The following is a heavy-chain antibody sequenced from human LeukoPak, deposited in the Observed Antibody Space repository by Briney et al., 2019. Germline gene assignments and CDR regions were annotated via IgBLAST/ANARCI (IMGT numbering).Heavy chain of an antibody. V-gene: IGHV4-30-4*01. D-gene: IGHD3-10*01. Sequence: PSQTLSLTCTVSGGSISSGDYYWSWIRQPPGKALEWIGYIYYSGSTYYNPSLKSRVTISVDTSKNQFSLKLSSVTAADTAVYYCAREVRGVIITTYYYYGMDVWGQGTTVIVSS. CDR2: IYYSGST. CDR1: GGSISSGDYY. J-gene: IGHJ6*02. CDR3: AREVRGVIITTYYYYGMDV.